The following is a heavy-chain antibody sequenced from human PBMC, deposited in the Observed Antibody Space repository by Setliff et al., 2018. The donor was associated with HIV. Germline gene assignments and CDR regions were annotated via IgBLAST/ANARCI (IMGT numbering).Heavy chain of an antibody. Sequence: GESLKISCKGSGYSFTDYWIGWVRQMPGKGLDRMGVIYPGDSDTRYSPSFQGQVTVSADNSITTAYLQWSSLKASDTAMYYCARLVFGDDGGGFDSWGQGTLVTVSS. J-gene: IGHJ4*02. D-gene: IGHD4-17*01. CDR3: ARLVFGDDGGGFDS. CDR2: IYPGDSDT. CDR1: GYSFTDYW. V-gene: IGHV5-51*01.